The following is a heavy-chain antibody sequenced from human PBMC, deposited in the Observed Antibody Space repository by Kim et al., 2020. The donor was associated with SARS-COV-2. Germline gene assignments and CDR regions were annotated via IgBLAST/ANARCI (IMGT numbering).Heavy chain of an antibody. J-gene: IGHJ4*02. Sequence: GGSLRLSCVASGFTFSSYGMHWVRQAPGKGLEWVAVISYDGSNKYYADSVKGRFTISRDNSKNTLYLQMNSLRAEDTAVYYCAKTRNVETAVFDYWGQGT. D-gene: IGHD2-15*01. CDR3: AKTRNVETAVFDY. CDR1: GFTFSSYG. V-gene: IGHV3-30*18. CDR2: ISYDGSNK.